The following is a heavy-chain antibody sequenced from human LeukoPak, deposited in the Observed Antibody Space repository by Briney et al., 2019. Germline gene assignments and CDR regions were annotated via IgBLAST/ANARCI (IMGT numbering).Heavy chain of an antibody. V-gene: IGHV1-18*01. J-gene: IGHJ4*02. CDR3: TREGGSGWAPFDY. CDR1: GYTLSDFG. CDR2: VTAFTEDT. D-gene: IGHD6-19*01. Sequence: ASVKVSCKASGYTLSDFGINWVRQAPGQGLEWVGWVTAFTEDTKSAQKFQGRVTMTTDTSLTTAYLELRSLRSDDTAVYFCTREGGSGWAPFDYWGQGTLVTVSS.